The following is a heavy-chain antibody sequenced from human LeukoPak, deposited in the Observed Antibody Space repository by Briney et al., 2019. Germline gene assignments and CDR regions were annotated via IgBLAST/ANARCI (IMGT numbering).Heavy chain of an antibody. CDR2: ISVNNGGT. J-gene: IGHJ1*01. D-gene: IGHD2-2*01. CDR1: GYTFTTYS. V-gene: IGHV1-18*01. Sequence: GASVKVSCKASGYTFTTYSLAWVRQAPGQSLEWMGWISVNNGGTYYAQSFQDRVTLTRDTSTNTAYLELRSLRSDDTAIIYCATETQPRGYFLHWGQGTLVTVSS. CDR3: ATETQPRGYFLH.